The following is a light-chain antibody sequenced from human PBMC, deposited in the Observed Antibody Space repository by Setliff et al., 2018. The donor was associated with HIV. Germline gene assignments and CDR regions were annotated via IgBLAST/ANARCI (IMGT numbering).Light chain of an antibody. Sequence: QSVLTQPASVSGSPGQSITISCTGTSSDVGGYNYVSWYQQHSGKAPKLIIYEVRNRPSGVSNRFSGSKSGNTASLTISGLQAEDEGDYYCSSYAITNTLPFGTGTKVTVL. V-gene: IGLV2-14*01. CDR1: SSDVGGYNY. CDR2: EVR. CDR3: SSYAITNTLP. J-gene: IGLJ1*01.